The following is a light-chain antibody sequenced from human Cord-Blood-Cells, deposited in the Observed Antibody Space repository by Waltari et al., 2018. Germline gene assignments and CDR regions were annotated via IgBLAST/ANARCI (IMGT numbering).Light chain of an antibody. CDR3: SSYTSSSTVV. V-gene: IGLV2-14*01. CDR2: DVS. Sequence: QSALTQPASASASPGPRITISCTATSSDLGGYNYVPWYQQHPGKAPKLMIYDVSNRPSGVSNRFSGSKSGNTASLTISGLQAEDEADYYCSSYTSSSTVVFGGGTKLTVL. CDR1: SSDLGGYNY. J-gene: IGLJ2*01.